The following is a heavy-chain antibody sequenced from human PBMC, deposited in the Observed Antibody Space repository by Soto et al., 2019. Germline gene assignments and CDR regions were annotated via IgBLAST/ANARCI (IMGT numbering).Heavy chain of an antibody. V-gene: IGHV3-73*02. J-gene: IGHJ4*02. CDR1: GFTFSGSA. D-gene: IGHD2-21*02. CDR2: IRSKANSYAT. Sequence: EVQLVESGGGLVQPGGSLKLSCAASGFTFSGSAMHWVRQASGKGLEWVGRIRSKANSYATAYAASVKGRFTISRDDSKSTAYLQMNSLKTEDTAVYYCTSTPHCGGDCYSDYWGQGTLVTVSS. CDR3: TSTPHCGGDCYSDY.